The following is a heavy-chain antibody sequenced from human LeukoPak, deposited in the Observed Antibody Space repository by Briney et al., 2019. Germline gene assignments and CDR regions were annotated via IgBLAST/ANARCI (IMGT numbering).Heavy chain of an antibody. J-gene: IGHJ4*02. CDR2: INPNSGDT. D-gene: IGHD3-10*01. Sequence: ASVKVSCKASGYTFTDYYMHWVRQAPGQGLEWMGWINPNSGDTNYAQSFQGRVTMTRDTSISTVYMELSSLRSDDTATYYCARGEPRGYWGQGTLVTVSS. CDR1: GYTFTDYY. CDR3: ARGEPRGY. V-gene: IGHV1-2*02.